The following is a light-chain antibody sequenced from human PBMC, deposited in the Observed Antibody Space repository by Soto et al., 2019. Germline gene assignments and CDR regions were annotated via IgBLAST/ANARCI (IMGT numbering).Light chain of an antibody. J-gene: IGLJ2*01. CDR3: ETWDTNVVV. Sequence: QPVLTQSSSASASLGSSVKLTCTLSSGHSTYIIAWHQQQPGKAPRYLMKLEGSGSYNKGSGIPDRFSGSGSGADRYLTISHLQFEDEADYYCETWDTNVVVFGGGTKLTVL. CDR2: LEGSGSY. CDR1: SGHSTYI. V-gene: IGLV4-60*02.